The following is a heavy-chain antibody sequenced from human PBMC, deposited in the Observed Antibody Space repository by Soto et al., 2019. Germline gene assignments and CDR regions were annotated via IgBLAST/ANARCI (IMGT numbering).Heavy chain of an antibody. Sequence: GGSLRLSCAASGFTFSSYWMSWVRQAPGQGLEWVANIKQDGSEKYYVDSVKGRFTISRDNAKNSLYLQMNSLRAEDTAVYYCARDGRYYGSGSYLYWGQGTLVTVSS. CDR2: IKQDGSEK. CDR1: GFTFSSYW. CDR3: ARDGRYYGSGSYLY. D-gene: IGHD3-10*01. V-gene: IGHV3-7*01. J-gene: IGHJ4*02.